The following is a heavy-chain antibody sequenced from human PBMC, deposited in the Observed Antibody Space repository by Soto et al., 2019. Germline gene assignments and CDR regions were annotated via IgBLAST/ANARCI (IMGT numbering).Heavy chain of an antibody. V-gene: IGHV1-69*13. CDR2: IIPIFGTA. D-gene: IGHD2-8*01. CDR1: GGTFSSYA. CDR3: AREAACTNGVCYRYYFDY. Sequence: GASVKVSCKASGGTFSSYAISWVRQAPGQGLEWMGGIIPIFGTANYAQKFQGRVTITADESTSTAYMELSSLRSEDTAVYYCAREAACTNGVCYRYYFDYWGQGTLVTVSS. J-gene: IGHJ4*02.